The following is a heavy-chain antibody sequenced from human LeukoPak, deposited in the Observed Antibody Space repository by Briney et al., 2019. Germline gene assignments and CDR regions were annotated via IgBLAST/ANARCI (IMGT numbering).Heavy chain of an antibody. CDR3: ATHDGSSWFYFDY. CDR1: GGSISRYH. CDR2: IHHTGST. V-gene: IGHV4-59*08. Sequence: PSETLSLTCTVSGGSISRYHWSWVRQPPGKGLEWIEYIHHTGSTNFNPSLKSRVTMSVDTSENQFSLQLSSVTAADTALYYCATHDGSSWFYFDYCCQGTLVTVSS. D-gene: IGHD6-13*01. J-gene: IGHJ4*02.